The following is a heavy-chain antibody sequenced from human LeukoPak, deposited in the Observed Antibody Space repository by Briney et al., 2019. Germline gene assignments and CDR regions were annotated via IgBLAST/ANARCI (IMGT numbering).Heavy chain of an antibody. D-gene: IGHD6-13*01. CDR3: VKTGSGWYGDY. CDR2: IRYDGINK. CDR1: GFSFSAYA. V-gene: IGHV3-30*02. J-gene: IGHJ4*02. Sequence: GGSLRLSCAASGFSFSAYAMYWVRQAPGKGPEWVALIRYDGINKYYGDSVKGRFTISRYNSKNMLYLQMNSLRAEDTAVYYCVKTGSGWYGDYWGQGARVTVSS.